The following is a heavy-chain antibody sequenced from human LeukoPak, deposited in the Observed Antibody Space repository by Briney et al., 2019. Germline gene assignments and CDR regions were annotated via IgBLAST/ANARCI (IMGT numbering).Heavy chain of an antibody. D-gene: IGHD2-2*01. CDR2: INHSGST. Sequence: PSETLSLTCAVYGGSFSGYYWSWIRQPPGKGLEWIGEINHSGSTNYNPSLKSRVTISVDTSKNQFSLKLSSVTAADTAVYYCARVSGDGCPRSTSCTGWFDPWGQGTLVTVSS. J-gene: IGHJ5*02. V-gene: IGHV4-34*01. CDR1: GGSFSGYY. CDR3: ARVSGDGCPRSTSCTGWFDP.